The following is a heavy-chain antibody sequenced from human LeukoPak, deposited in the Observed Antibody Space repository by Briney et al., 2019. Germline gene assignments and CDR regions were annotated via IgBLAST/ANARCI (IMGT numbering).Heavy chain of an antibody. V-gene: IGHV3-53*01. CDR3: ASSGWSGPIDY. CDR1: GFTVSSNY. D-gene: IGHD6-19*01. CDR2: IYSGGST. Sequence: PGRSLRLSCAASGFTVSSNYVSWVRQAPGKGLEWVSVIYSGGSTYYADSVKGRFTISRDNSKNTLYLQMNSLRAEDTAVYYCASSGWSGPIDYWGQGTLVTVSS. J-gene: IGHJ4*02.